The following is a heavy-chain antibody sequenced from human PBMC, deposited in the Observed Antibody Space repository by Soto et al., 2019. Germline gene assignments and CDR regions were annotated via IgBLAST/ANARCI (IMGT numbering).Heavy chain of an antibody. D-gene: IGHD3-22*01. CDR3: AARAQYYYDSSGYYSS. J-gene: IGHJ4*02. CDR1: GFTFTSSA. V-gene: IGHV1-58*02. CDR2: IVVGSGNT. Sequence: SVKVSCKASGFTFTSSAMQWVRQARGQRLEWIGWIVVGSGNTNYAQKFQERVTITRDMSTSTAYMELSSLRSEDTAVYYCAARAQYYYDSSGYYSSWGQGTLVTVSS.